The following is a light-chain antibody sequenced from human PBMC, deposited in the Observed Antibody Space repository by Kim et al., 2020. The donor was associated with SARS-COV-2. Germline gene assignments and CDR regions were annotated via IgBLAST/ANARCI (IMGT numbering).Light chain of an antibody. CDR1: PGAVTRGHY. CDR3: LLSYSGAWV. J-gene: IGLJ3*02. V-gene: IGLV7-46*01. CDR2: VTS. Sequence: PGGTVTINAGSRPGAVTRGHYPYWFQQKPGQAPRTMIYVTSNERSWTPARFSGSLLGGKAALTLSGAQPEDEAEYYCLLSYSGAWVFGGGTQLTVL.